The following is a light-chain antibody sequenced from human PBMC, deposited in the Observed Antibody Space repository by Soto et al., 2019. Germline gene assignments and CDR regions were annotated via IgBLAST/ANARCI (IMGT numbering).Light chain of an antibody. CDR3: LQYYTTPEA. V-gene: IGKV4-1*01. CDR2: WAS. Sequence: DIVMTQSPDSLAVSLGERATINCKSSQSILYSSNNKNYLAWYQQKPGQRPKLLIYWASTRESGAPDRFSGSGSGTDFTLTISSLQAEDAAVYYCLQYYTTPEAFGQGTKVEIK. CDR1: QSILYSSNNKNY. J-gene: IGKJ1*01.